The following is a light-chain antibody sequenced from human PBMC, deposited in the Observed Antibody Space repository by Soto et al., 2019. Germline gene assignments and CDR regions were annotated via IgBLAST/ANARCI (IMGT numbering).Light chain of an antibody. CDR3: QVWDSSSDPYV. J-gene: IGLJ1*01. CDR2: DDS. V-gene: IGLV3-21*02. Sequence: SYELTQPPSVSVAPGQTASITCGGDNIGSKSVHWYQQRPGQAPVVVIYDDSDRPSGIPERFSGSNSGNTATLTISRVEVGDEADYFCQVWDSSSDPYVFGAGTKVAVL. CDR1: NIGSKS.